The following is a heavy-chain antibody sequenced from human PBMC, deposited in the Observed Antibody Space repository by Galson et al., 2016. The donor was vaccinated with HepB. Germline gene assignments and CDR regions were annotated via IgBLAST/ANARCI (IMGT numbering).Heavy chain of an antibody. CDR3: AGHYSSTWPAGLIFDS. CDR1: GYTFTSYA. J-gene: IGHJ4*02. V-gene: IGHV1-18*01. D-gene: IGHD6-6*01. Sequence: SVTVSCKASGYTFTSYAISWVRQAPAQALEYLGWIDTSNGNTNYPQKFQDRVTLTTDTSTGTTYMELRSLLSDDTAVYYCAGHYSSTWPAGLIFDSWGPGTRVTVSS. CDR2: IDTSNGNT.